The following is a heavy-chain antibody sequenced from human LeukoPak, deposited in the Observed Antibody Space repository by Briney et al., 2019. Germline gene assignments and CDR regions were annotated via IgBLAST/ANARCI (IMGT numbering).Heavy chain of an antibody. J-gene: IGHJ4*02. CDR2: IYYSGST. V-gene: IGHV4-39*07. Sequence: SETLSLTCTVSGGSISSISYFWGWIRQSPGKGLEWIGSIYYSGSTYYNPSFQSRVIISVDTSKNQFSLKLSSVTAADTAVYYCARWGYYYDGSGLDYWGQGTLVTVSS. CDR1: GGSISSISYF. CDR3: ARWGYYYDGSGLDY. D-gene: IGHD3-22*01.